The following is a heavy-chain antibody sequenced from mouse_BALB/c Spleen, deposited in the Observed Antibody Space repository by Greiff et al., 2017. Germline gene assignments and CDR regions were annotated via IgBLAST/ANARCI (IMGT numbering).Heavy chain of an antibody. J-gene: IGHJ3*01. D-gene: IGHD2-1*01. Sequence: EVKLLESGPGLVKPSQSLSLTCSVTGYSITSGYYWNWIRQFPGNKLEWMGYISYDGSNNYNPSLKNRISITRDTSKNQFFLKLNSVTTEDTATYYCARDESWTTDGNRWFAYWGQGTLVTVSA. CDR3: ARDESWTTDGNRWFAY. CDR2: ISYDGSN. V-gene: IGHV3-6*02. CDR1: GYSITSGYY.